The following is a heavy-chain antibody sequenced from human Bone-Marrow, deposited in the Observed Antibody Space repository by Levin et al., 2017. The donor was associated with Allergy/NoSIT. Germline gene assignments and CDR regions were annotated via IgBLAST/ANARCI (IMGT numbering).Heavy chain of an antibody. V-gene: IGHV3-21*01. CDR3: ARSGGSVGMDV. Sequence: GGSLRLSCAASGFTFSSYSMNWVRQAPGKGLEWVSSISSSSSYIYYADSVKGRFTISRDNAKNSLYLQMNSLRAEDTAVYYCARSGGSVGMDVWGQGTTVTVSS. CDR2: ISSSSSYI. J-gene: IGHJ6*02. D-gene: IGHD3-16*01. CDR1: GFTFSSYS.